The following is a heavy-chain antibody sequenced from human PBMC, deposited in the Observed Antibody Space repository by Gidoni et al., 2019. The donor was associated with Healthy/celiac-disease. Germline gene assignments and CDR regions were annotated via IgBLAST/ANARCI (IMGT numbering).Heavy chain of an antibody. CDR1: GCTFSSYA. J-gene: IGHJ5*02. V-gene: IGHV3-23*04. Sequence: EVQLVESGGGLVQPGGSLRLSCAASGCTFSSYAMSWVRQAPGKGLEWVSAISGSGGSTYYADSVKGRFTISRDNSKNTLYLQMNSLRAEDTAVYYCAKDLLDYYDSSGWFDPWGQGTLVTVSS. CDR3: AKDLLDYYDSSGWFDP. D-gene: IGHD3-22*01. CDR2: ISGSGGST.